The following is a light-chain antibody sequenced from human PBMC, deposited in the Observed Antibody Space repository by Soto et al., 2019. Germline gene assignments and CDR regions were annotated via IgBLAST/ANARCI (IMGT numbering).Light chain of an antibody. J-gene: IGKJ5*01. CDR3: LQDFNYPIT. CDR1: RAIRNV. CDR2: GAS. Sequence: AIQLTQSPSSLSASVGDRVTISCRASRAIRNVLAWYQHAPGKDPKVLIYGASILHSGVPSRFSGSGSGTDFTLTISSLLPEDFATYYCLQDFNYPITFGQGTRLEIK. V-gene: IGKV1-6*01.